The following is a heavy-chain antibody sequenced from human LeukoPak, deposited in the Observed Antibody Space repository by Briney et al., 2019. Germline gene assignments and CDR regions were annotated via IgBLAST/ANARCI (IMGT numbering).Heavy chain of an antibody. CDR1: GFTFNSYW. CDR2: INSDGSST. V-gene: IGHV3-74*01. J-gene: IGHJ3*02. Sequence: GGSLRLSCAASGFTFNSYWMHWVRQDPGKGPVWVSRINSDGSSTYYADSVKGRFTISRDNSKNTLYLQMNSLRAEDTAVYYCANGPDAFDIWGQGTMVTVSS. CDR3: ANGPDAFDI.